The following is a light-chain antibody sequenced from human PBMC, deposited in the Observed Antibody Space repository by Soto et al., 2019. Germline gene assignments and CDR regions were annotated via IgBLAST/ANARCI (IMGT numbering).Light chain of an antibody. CDR1: QSVSSY. V-gene: IGKV3-11*01. Sequence: EIVLTQYPATLSVSPGERDTLCCRASQSVSSYLAWYQQKPGQAPRLLIYDASNRATGIPVRFSGSGSGTDFTLTISSLEPEDFALYYCQQRSNWPITFGQGTRLEI. CDR2: DAS. CDR3: QQRSNWPIT. J-gene: IGKJ5*01.